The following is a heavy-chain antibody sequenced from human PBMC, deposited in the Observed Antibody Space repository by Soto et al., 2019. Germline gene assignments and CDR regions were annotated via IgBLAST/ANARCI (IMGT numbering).Heavy chain of an antibody. CDR1: GYTFPTYC. CDR2: SSAFNGDT. CDR3: PRNAVPLCFYGLCYRSYYNFAMDV. J-gene: IGHJ6*02. V-gene: IGHV1-18*01. D-gene: IGHD2-8*01. Sequence: QVHLVQSGVEVQTSGASVKVSCKASGYTFPTYCISCARQATGQGLEWVGWSSAFNGDTNYAWQLQGRVTMTTDTPTGKAYMVLRSLRSDDTPVYYCPRNAVPLCFYGLCYRSYYNFAMDVWCQGTTVTDS.